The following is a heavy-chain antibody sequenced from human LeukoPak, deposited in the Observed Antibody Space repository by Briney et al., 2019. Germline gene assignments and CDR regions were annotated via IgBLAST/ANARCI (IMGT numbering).Heavy chain of an antibody. Sequence: SETLSLTCAVYGGSFSGYYWSWIRQPPGKGLEWIGEINHSGSTNYNPSLKSRVTMSVDTSKNQFSLKLSSVTAADTAVYYCAREYYDILTGSGAFDIWGQGTMVTVSS. CDR3: AREYYDILTGSGAFDI. V-gene: IGHV4-34*01. D-gene: IGHD3-9*01. CDR1: GGSFSGYY. J-gene: IGHJ3*02. CDR2: INHSGST.